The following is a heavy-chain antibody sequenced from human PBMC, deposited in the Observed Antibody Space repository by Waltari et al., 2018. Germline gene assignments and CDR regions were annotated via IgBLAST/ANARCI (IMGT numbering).Heavy chain of an antibody. V-gene: IGHV4-39*01. Sequence: QLQLQESGPGLVKPSETLSLTCTVSGGSISSSSYYWGWIRRPPGKGLEWIGSIYYSGSTYYNPSLKSRVTISVDTSKNQFSLKLSSVTAADTAVYYCARQSMGWFGEFNHVSDYWGQGTLVTVSS. CDR1: GGSISSSSYY. CDR3: ARQSMGWFGEFNHVSDY. CDR2: IYYSGST. D-gene: IGHD3-10*01. J-gene: IGHJ4*02.